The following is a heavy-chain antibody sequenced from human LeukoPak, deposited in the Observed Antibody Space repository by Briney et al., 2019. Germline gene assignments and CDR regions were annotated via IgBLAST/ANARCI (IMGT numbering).Heavy chain of an antibody. CDR3: ARGGGSYGSIDAFDI. Sequence: GGSLRLSCAASGFTFSSYAMSWVRQTPGKGLEWVSSISYSGGSTHYADSVKGRFTISRDNAKNSLYLQMNSLRAEDTAVYYCARGGGSYGSIDAFDIWGQGTMVTVSS. CDR2: ISYSGGST. D-gene: IGHD1-26*01. J-gene: IGHJ3*02. V-gene: IGHV3-23*01. CDR1: GFTFSSYA.